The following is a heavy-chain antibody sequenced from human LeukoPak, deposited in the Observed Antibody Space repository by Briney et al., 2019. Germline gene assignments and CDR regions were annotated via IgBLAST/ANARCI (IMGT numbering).Heavy chain of an antibody. V-gene: IGHV3-30*18. CDR1: GFTFSGYG. CDR2: IPYDGSNK. Sequence: GGSLRLSCAASGFTFSGYGVHWLRQAPGKGLEWGAVIPYDGSNKYYTDSVKGRFTISRDNSKNTLYLQMNSLRAEDTAVYYCAKNRVPTAITPVSWGQGTLVTVSS. D-gene: IGHD2-2*02. CDR3: AKNRVPTAITPVS. J-gene: IGHJ5*02.